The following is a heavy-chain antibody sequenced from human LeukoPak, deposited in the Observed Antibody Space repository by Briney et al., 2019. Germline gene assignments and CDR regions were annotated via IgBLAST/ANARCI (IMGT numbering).Heavy chain of an antibody. CDR1: GFSFSAYW. Sequence: GGSLRLSCAASGFSFSAYWMTWVRQAPGKGLEWVANINEGGGLKYYVDSVKGRFTISRDNTNNSLYLQMFSLRVDDSAVYYCARVGKNGWDFDHWGQGTLVTVSS. J-gene: IGHJ4*02. CDR2: INEGGGLK. D-gene: IGHD6-19*01. CDR3: ARVGKNGWDFDH. V-gene: IGHV3-7*01.